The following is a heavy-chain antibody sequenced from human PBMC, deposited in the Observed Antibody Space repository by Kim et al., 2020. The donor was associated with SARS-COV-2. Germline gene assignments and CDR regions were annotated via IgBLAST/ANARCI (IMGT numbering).Heavy chain of an antibody. Sequence: GGSLRLSCAASGFTFSASTMHWVRQASGKGLEWVGRIRSKANSYATAHAASVKNRFSISRDDSKNTTYLQMNSLKTEDTSVYYCTRVNPIAGGWYDAFDIWGQGTMVTVSS. J-gene: IGHJ3*02. CDR3: TRVNPIAGGWYDAFDI. CDR2: IRSKANSYAT. D-gene: IGHD6-19*01. V-gene: IGHV3-73*01. CDR1: GFTFSAST.